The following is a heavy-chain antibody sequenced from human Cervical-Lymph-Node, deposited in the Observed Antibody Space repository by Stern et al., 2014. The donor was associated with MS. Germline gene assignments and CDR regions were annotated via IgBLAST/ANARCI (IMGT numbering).Heavy chain of an antibody. CDR1: GLTFSTSF. CDR2: MEGYGSIR. V-gene: IGHV3-74*01. J-gene: IGHJ4*02. Sequence: EVQLVESGGGLVQPGGSLRLSCEASGLTFSTSFMHWVRQAPGKGRVWVSRMEGYGSIRPYADSVRGRFIISRDNAKNTLYLQMNSLRAEDTAVYYCARGGRSSSLDYWGQGTLVTVSS. D-gene: IGHD6-6*01. CDR3: ARGGRSSSLDY.